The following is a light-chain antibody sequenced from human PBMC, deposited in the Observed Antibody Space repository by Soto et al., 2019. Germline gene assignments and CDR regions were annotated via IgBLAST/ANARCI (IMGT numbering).Light chain of an antibody. V-gene: IGLV3-21*04. CDR2: YDS. J-gene: IGLJ3*02. CDR3: LVWDSSSDHPV. CDR1: NIGSKS. Sequence: SYELTQPPSVSVAPGKTARITCGGNNIGSKSVHWYQQKPGQAPVLVIYYDSDRPSGIPERFSGSNSANTATLTISRVEAGDEADYYCLVWDSSSDHPVFGGGTKLTVL.